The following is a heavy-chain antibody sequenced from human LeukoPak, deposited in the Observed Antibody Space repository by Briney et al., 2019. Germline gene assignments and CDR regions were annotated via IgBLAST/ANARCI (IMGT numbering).Heavy chain of an antibody. V-gene: IGHV4-61*03. D-gene: IGHD6-6*01. CDR2: MYYTGST. J-gene: IGHJ4*02. CDR3: ARAHPAYSSSSGFDY. Sequence: SETLSLTCTVSGGSISSGDYYWSWIRQPPGKGLEWIAYMYYTGSTNYNPSLKSRVTMSVDTPKNHFSLKLRSVTAADTAVFYCARAHPAYSSSSGFDYWGQGTLVTVSS. CDR1: GGSISSGDYY.